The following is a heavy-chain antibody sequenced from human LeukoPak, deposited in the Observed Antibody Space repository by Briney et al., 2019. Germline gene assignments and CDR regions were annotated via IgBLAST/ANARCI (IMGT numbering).Heavy chain of an antibody. CDR1: GFAVRSNY. Sequence: PGGSLRLSCAASGFAVRSNYMSWVRQARGKGLEWVSVLYSAGNIYYPDSGKGRFIISRDNSKNTLYLQMNSLRDEDTAVYYCARARDRWEVRGVFGDWGQGTLVTVSS. D-gene: IGHD1-26*01. CDR3: ARARDRWEVRGVFGD. V-gene: IGHV3-66*01. CDR2: LYSAGNI. J-gene: IGHJ4*02.